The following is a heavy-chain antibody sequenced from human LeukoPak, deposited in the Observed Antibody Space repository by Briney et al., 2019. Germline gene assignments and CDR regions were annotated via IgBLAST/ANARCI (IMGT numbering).Heavy chain of an antibody. CDR3: VKDPDGVYYYFGMDV. Sequence: GGSLRLSCAASGFTVSSNYMSWVRQAPGKGLEWVSVSYTGGNTHYADSVKGRFTISRENSKNTVYLQMSSLRVEDTAVYYCVKDPDGVYYYFGMDVWGQGTTVTVSS. CDR1: GFTVSSNY. V-gene: IGHV3-66*01. J-gene: IGHJ6*02. D-gene: IGHD2-8*01. CDR2: SYTGGNT.